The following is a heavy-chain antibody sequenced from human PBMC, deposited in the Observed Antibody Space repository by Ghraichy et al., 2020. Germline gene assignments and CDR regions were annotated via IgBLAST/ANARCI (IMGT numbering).Heavy chain of an antibody. Sequence: SQTLSLTCTVSDGFISGHYWSWIRQPPGKRLEWIGYIYDNGNTNYNPSLKSRVSMSVDSSRNQISLRLSSMTAADTAVFYCARHGYRTYCGTGCFSDYFDYWGQGALVTVSS. CDR1: DGFISGHY. D-gene: IGHD2-21*02. CDR2: IYDNGNT. V-gene: IGHV4-59*08. J-gene: IGHJ4*02. CDR3: ARHGYRTYCGTGCFSDYFDY.